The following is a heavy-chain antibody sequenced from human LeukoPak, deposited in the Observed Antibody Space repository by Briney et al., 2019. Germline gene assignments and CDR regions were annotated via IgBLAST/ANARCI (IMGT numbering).Heavy chain of an antibody. J-gene: IGHJ4*02. CDR1: GGSLSSYY. CDR3: ASGHYDSSGYVDDY. CDR2: IYYSGST. Sequence: SETLSLTCTVSGGSLSSYYWSWIRQPPGKGLEGIGHIYYSGSTNYNPSLKSRVTISVDTSKNQFSLKLSSVTAADTAVYYCASGHYDSSGYVDDYWGQGTLVTVSS. D-gene: IGHD3-22*01. V-gene: IGHV4-59*01.